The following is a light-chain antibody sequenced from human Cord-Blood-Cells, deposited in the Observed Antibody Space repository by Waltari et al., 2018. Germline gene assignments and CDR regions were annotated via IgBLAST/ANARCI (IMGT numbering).Light chain of an antibody. J-gene: IGLJ2*01. CDR1: SSDVGGYNY. CDR3: CSYAGSYTVV. CDR2: DVS. V-gene: IGLV2-11*01. Sequence: QSALTQPRSVSGSPGPPVTISCTGTSSDVGGYNYIPWYQQHPGKAPKLMIYDVSKRPSGVPDRFSGSKSGNTASLTISGLQAEDEADYYCCSYAGSYTVVFGGGTKLTVL.